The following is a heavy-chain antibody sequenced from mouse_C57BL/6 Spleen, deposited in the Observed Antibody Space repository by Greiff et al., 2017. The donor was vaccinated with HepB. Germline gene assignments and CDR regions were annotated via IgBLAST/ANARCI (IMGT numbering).Heavy chain of an antibody. CDR3: ARLLRYYYAMDY. D-gene: IGHD1-1*01. CDR1: GYTFTDYY. V-gene: IGHV1-26*01. J-gene: IGHJ4*01. Sequence: VQLQQSGPELVKPGASVKISCKASGYTFTDYYMNWVKQSHGKSLEWIGDINPNNGGTSYNQKFKGKATLTVDKSSSTAYMELRSLTSEDSAVYYCARLLRYYYAMDYWGQGTSGTVSS. CDR2: INPNNGGT.